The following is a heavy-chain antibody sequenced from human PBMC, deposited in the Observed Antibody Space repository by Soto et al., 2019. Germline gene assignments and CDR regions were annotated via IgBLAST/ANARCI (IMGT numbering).Heavy chain of an antibody. CDR3: ARVGTHSSSWYEGGHYYYMGV. V-gene: IGHV1-8*02. D-gene: IGHD6-13*01. CDR2: MNPNSGNT. CDR1: GYTFTSYD. J-gene: IGHJ6*03. Sequence: ASVKVSCKASGYTFTSYDINWVRQATGQGLEWMGWMNPNSGNTGYAQKFQGRVTMTRNTSISTVYMELSSLRSEDTAVYYCARVGTHSSSWYEGGHYYYMGVWGKGTTVTVSS.